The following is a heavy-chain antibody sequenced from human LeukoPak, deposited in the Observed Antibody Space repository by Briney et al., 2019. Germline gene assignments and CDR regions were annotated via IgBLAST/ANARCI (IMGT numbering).Heavy chain of an antibody. Sequence: SETLSLTCTVSGGSISSSSYYWGWIRQPPGKGLEWIGSIYYSGSTYYNPSLKSRVTISVDTSKNQFSLKLSSVTAADTAAYYCARSTTRNWFDPWGQGTLVTVSS. J-gene: IGHJ5*02. D-gene: IGHD4-17*01. CDR2: IYYSGST. CDR1: GGSISSSSYY. CDR3: ARSTTRNWFDP. V-gene: IGHV4-39*07.